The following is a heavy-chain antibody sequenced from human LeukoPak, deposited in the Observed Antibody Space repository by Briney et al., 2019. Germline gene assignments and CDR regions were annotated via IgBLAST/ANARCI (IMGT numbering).Heavy chain of an antibody. V-gene: IGHV3-74*01. CDR1: GFTFSSYW. CDR2: INSDGSST. Sequence: PGGSLRLSCAASGFTFSSYWMHWVRQAPGEGLVWVSRINSDGSSTSYADSVKGRFTISRDNAKNTLYLQMNSLRAEDTAVYYCASISRTVPPNWGQGTLVTVSS. J-gene: IGHJ4*02. CDR3: ASISRTVPPN. D-gene: IGHD1-1*01.